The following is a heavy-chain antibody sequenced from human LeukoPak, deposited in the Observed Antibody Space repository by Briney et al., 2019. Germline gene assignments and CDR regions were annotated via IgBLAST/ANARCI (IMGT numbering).Heavy chain of an antibody. CDR1: GGSFTDYY. V-gene: IGHV4-34*01. D-gene: IGHD6-19*01. Sequence: PSETLSLTCAVFGGSFTDYYWSWIRQPPGKGLERIGEITHRGSTNYKSSLKSRVTISVDTSKNQFSLKLTSVTAADTAIYYCSRRGQWLGRWFDPWGQGTLVTVSS. J-gene: IGHJ5*02. CDR2: ITHRGST. CDR3: SRRGQWLGRWFDP.